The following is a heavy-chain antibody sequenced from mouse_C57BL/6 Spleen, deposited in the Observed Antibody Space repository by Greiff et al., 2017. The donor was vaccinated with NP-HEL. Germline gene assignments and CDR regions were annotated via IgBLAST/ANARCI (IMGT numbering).Heavy chain of an antibody. V-gene: IGHV1-76*01. Sequence: VQLQQSGAELVRPGASVKLSCKASGYTFTDYYINWVKQRPGQGLEWIARIYPGSGNTYYNEKFKGKATLTAETSSSTAYMQLSSLTSEDSAVYFCARENSYAMDYWGQGTSVTVSS. J-gene: IGHJ4*01. CDR1: GYTFTDYY. CDR2: IYPGSGNT. CDR3: ARENSYAMDY.